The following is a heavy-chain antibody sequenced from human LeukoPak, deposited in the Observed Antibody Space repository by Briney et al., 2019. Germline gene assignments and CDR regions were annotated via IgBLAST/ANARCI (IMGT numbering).Heavy chain of an antibody. CDR1: GFTFSSYW. CDR3: AREVYCSSTSCYTGYFQH. Sequence: GGSLRLSCAPSGFTFSSYWMSWVRQAPGKGLEWVANIKQDGSEKYYVDSVKGRFTISRDNAKNSLYLQMNSLRAEDTAVYYCAREVYCSSTSCYTGYFQHWGQGTLVTVSS. V-gene: IGHV3-7*01. D-gene: IGHD2-2*02. CDR2: IKQDGSEK. J-gene: IGHJ1*01.